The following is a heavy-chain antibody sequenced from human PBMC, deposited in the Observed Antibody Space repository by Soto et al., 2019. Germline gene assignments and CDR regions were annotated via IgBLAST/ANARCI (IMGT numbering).Heavy chain of an antibody. CDR2: VYPGDSDT. CDR3: AGGGVRGVITRTRAYSGMDV. D-gene: IGHD3-10*01. V-gene: IGHV5-51*01. J-gene: IGHJ6*02. CDR1: GYSFTSYW. Sequence: GESLKISCKGSGYSFTSYWIGWVRQMPGKGLEWMGIVYPGDSDTRYSPSFQGQVTISADKSISTAYLQWSSLKASDTAMYYCAGGGVRGVITRTRAYSGMDVWGQGTTVTVSS.